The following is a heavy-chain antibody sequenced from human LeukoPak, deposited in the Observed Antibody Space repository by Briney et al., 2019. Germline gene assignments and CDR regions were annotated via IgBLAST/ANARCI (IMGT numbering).Heavy chain of an antibody. CDR1: GSTFTGYY. Sequence: ASVKVSCKASGSTFTGYYMHWVRQAPGQGLEWMGWINPNSVGTNYAQTFQGRVTMTRDTSISTAYMELSRLRPDDTAVYYCARDPNQKTYYYDSSSSGGDYWGQGTLVTVSS. J-gene: IGHJ4*02. CDR3: ARDPNQKTYYYDSSSSGGDY. D-gene: IGHD3-22*01. V-gene: IGHV1-2*02. CDR2: INPNSVGT.